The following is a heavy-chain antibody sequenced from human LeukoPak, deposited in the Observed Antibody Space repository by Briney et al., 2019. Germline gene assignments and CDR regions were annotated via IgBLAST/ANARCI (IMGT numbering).Heavy chain of an antibody. CDR2: THTSGST. Sequence: SETLSLTCTVSGGSINSGSYYWSCIRQPAGKGLECIGRTHTSGSTNYNPSLKSRVTISVDMSKNQFTLKLTSVTAADTAVYYCARGYYYDSSALGVWGKGTTVTVSS. CDR3: ARGYYYDSSALGV. J-gene: IGHJ6*04. V-gene: IGHV4-61*02. D-gene: IGHD3-22*01. CDR1: GGSINSGSYY.